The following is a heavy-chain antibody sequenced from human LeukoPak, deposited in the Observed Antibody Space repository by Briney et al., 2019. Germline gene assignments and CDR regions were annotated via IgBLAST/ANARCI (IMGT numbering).Heavy chain of an antibody. Sequence: GAALKISSKGSGSGFTSYWIGWGRRTPGKGLGGRGIIYPGDADTSYSPSFQGQVTISADKSISTAYLQWSSLKASDTAMYYCARLTAMVRGVISWFDPWGQGALVTAAS. CDR2: IYPGDADT. D-gene: IGHD3-10*01. J-gene: IGHJ5*02. V-gene: IGHV5-51*01. CDR1: GSGFTSYW. CDR3: ARLTAMVRGVISWFDP.